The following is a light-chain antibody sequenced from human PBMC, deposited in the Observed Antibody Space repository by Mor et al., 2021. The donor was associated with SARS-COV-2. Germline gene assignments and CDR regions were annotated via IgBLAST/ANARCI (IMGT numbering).Light chain of an antibody. J-gene: IGKJ1*01. CDR2: KAS. Sequence: NAPKLLIYKASSLESGVPSRFSGSGSGTEFTLTISSLQPVDFATYYCQQYNRYWTFGQGTKVEIK. V-gene: IGKV1-5*03. CDR3: QQYNRYWT.